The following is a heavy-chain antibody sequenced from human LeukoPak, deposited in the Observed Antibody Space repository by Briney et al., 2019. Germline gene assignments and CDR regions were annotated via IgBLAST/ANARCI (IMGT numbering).Heavy chain of an antibody. CDR1: GGSVSSGTYF. V-gene: IGHV4-61*01. Sequence: PSETLSLTCTVSGGSVSSGTYFWTWIRQPPGKGLEWIGFISNTGNTNYNPSLKSRVTISADTSKNQFSLKMNSVTAADTAVYYCARSPSDYRFGYWGQGTLVTVSS. CDR3: ARSPSDYRFGY. CDR2: ISNTGNT. J-gene: IGHJ4*02. D-gene: IGHD3-10*01.